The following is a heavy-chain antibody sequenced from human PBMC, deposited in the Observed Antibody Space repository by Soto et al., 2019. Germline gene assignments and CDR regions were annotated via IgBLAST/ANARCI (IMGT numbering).Heavy chain of an antibody. CDR3: ARSRVAGYCSSTSCSKWVWFDP. V-gene: IGHV4-34*01. J-gene: IGHJ5*02. CDR1: GGSFSGYY. D-gene: IGHD2-2*03. CDR2: INHSGST. Sequence: QVQLQPWGAGLVKPSETLSLTCAVYGGSFSGYYWSWIRRPPGKGLEWIGAINHSGSTNYNPSLKSRVTISVDTSKNQFSLKLSSVTAADTAVYYCARSRVAGYCSSTSCSKWVWFDPWGQGTLVTVSS.